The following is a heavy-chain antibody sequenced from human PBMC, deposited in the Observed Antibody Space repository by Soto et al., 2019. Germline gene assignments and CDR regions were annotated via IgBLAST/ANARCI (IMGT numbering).Heavy chain of an antibody. CDR1: EFTINNAY. V-gene: IGHV3-15*01. Sequence: PGGSLRLSCAASEFTINNAYMTWVRQAPGKGLEWVGRVKSKADGGTTDYAAPVKGRFTISRDDSKNTLYLQMSSLKTEDTAVYYCARGTKRASWGQGTLVTVSS. CDR2: VKSKADGGTT. CDR3: ARGTKRAS. J-gene: IGHJ5*02.